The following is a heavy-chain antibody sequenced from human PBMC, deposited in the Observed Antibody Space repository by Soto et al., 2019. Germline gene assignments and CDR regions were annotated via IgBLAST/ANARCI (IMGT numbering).Heavy chain of an antibody. J-gene: IGHJ3*02. V-gene: IGHV3-23*01. CDR2: ITADGGT. CDR1: ELHVSGHA. CDR3: APHVSCSGGSCQYDAFAI. D-gene: IGHD2-15*01. Sequence: EVQVLESGGGLVQPGGSLRLSCEGSELHVSGHAMTWIRQAPGKGPEWVSTITADGGTYYADSVKGRFAMSRDTSDNTLYLQMNSLGAEDTAAYYCAPHVSCSGGSCQYDAFAIRGQGTMVTVSS.